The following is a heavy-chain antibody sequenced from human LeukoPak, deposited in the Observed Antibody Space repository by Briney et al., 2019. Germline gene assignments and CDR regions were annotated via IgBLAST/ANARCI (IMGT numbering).Heavy chain of an antibody. CDR3: ARDVMESSGYSPMGY. Sequence: ASVKVSCKASGYTFTSYDISWVRQATGQGLEWMGWMNPNSGNTGYAQKFQGRVTMTRNTPISTAYMELSSLRSEDTAVYYCARDVMESSGYSPMGYWGQGTLVTVSS. CDR1: GYTFTSYD. CDR2: MNPNSGNT. J-gene: IGHJ4*02. D-gene: IGHD3-22*01. V-gene: IGHV1-8*01.